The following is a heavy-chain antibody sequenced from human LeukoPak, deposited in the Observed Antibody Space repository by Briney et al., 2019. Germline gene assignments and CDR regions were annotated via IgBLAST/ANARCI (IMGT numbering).Heavy chain of an antibody. V-gene: IGHV3-23*01. D-gene: IGHD1-1*01. J-gene: IGHJ4*02. CDR1: GFTFSSYA. Sequence: GGSLRLSCAASGFTFSSYAMSWVRQAPGKGLEWVSAISGSGGSTYDADSVKGRFTISRDNSKNTLYLQMNSLRAEDTAVYYCARDRGTTGTTYIDYWGQGTLVTVSS. CDR3: ARDRGTTGTTYIDY. CDR2: ISGSGGST.